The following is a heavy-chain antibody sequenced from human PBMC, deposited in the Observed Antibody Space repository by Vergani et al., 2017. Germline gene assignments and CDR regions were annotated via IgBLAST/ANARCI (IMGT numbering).Heavy chain of an antibody. D-gene: IGHD2-15*01. CDR3: AKARDPNCKGGNCYSYYYGLDL. CDR1: GFTFSSYA. V-gene: IGHV3-23*01. Sequence: EVQLLESGGGLVQPGGSLRLSCAASGFTFSSYAMSWVRQAPGKGLEWVSTISSDGGNTFYTDSVKGRFTISRDNSKDTLYLQMNSLRVEDTAIYYCAKARDPNCKGGNCYSYYYGLDLWGQGTTVTVSS. CDR2: ISSDGGNT. J-gene: IGHJ6*02.